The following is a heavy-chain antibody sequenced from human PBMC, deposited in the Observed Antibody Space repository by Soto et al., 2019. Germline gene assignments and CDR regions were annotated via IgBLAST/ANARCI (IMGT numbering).Heavy chain of an antibody. Sequence: QVQLQESGPGLVKPSQTLSLTCTVSGGSISSGGYYWSWIRQHPGKGLEWIGYIYYSGSTYYNPSLKSRLTISVDTSKNQFSLKLSPVTAADTAVYYCARGIVVVTAPEDYYYYGMDVWGQGTTVTVSS. CDR1: GGSISSGGYY. CDR2: IYYSGST. D-gene: IGHD2-21*02. V-gene: IGHV4-31*03. J-gene: IGHJ6*02. CDR3: ARGIVVVTAPEDYYYYGMDV.